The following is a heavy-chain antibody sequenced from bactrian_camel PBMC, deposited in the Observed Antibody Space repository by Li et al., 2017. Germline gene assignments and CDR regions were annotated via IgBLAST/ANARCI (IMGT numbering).Heavy chain of an antibody. Sequence: DVQLVESGGDLVQPGGSLRLSCAASGFVFRSHVMTWVRQAPGKGLEWVSRINTGGSSTYYADSVKGRFAISRDNAKNTLYLQMNSLKSEDTALYYCAPAGRSYVDIKCRARLGQGTQVTVS. J-gene: IGHJ4*01. CDR2: INTGGSST. D-gene: IGHD6*01. V-gene: IGHV3S40*01. CDR1: GFVFRSHV.